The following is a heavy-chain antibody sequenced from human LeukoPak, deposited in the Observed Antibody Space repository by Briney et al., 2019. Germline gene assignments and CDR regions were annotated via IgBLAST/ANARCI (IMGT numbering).Heavy chain of an antibody. V-gene: IGHV3-48*04. J-gene: IGHJ4*02. CDR2: ISSDGYTK. D-gene: IGHD3-10*01. CDR3: AKVAKYYYGSETYYFFEH. CDR1: GFNFDNYP. Sequence: GGSLRLSCAASGFNFDNYPMNWVRQAPGKGLEWLSYISSDGYTKYDTDSVRGRFTISRDNAKNSLYLQMNSLRVEDTAVYYCAKVAKYYYGSETYYFFEHWGQGTPVTASS.